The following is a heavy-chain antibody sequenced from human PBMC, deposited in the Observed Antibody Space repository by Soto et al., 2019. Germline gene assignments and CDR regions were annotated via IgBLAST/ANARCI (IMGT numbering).Heavy chain of an antibody. J-gene: IGHJ3*02. CDR2: INPSGGST. D-gene: IGHD3-9*01. CDR1: GYTFTSYY. CDR3: ARDGPRITISYLAFDI. V-gene: IGHV1-46*01. Sequence: ASVKVSCKASGYTFTSYYMHWVRQAPGQGLEWMGIINPSGGSTSYAQKFQGSVTMTRDTSTSTVYMELSSLRAEDTAVYYCARDGPRITISYLAFDIWGQATMVTVSS.